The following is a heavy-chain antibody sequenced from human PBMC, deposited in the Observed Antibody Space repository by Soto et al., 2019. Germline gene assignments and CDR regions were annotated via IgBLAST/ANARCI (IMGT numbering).Heavy chain of an antibody. CDR2: IYPSDSDT. CDR3: ARRSAMVHSGGMDV. Sequence: EVQLVQSGAEVKKPGESLKISYKGSGYSFTTYWIGWVRQMPGKGLEWMGIIYPSDSDTRYSPSFQGQVTISADKSIRPAYLQWSSLKASDTAIYYCARRSAMVHSGGMDVWGQGTTVTVSS. D-gene: IGHD3-10*01. V-gene: IGHV5-51*03. J-gene: IGHJ6*02. CDR1: GYSFTTYW.